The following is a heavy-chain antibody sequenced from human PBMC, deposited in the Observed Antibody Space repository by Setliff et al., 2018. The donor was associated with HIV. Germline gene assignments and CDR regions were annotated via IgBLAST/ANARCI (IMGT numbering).Heavy chain of an antibody. CDR2: ISYSGNT. V-gene: IGHV4-30-4*08. J-gene: IGHJ3*02. D-gene: IGHD3-10*01. Sequence: SETLSLTCSLSIGSISSGDYYWSWLRQPPGKGLEWIGYISYSGNTYYTPSLKSRVTLSIDTSKYQCALKLNSVTAADTVVYYCAREKDRRFGSGSWAFDMWGQGTQVTVSS. CDR1: IGSISSGDYY. CDR3: AREKDRRFGSGSWAFDM.